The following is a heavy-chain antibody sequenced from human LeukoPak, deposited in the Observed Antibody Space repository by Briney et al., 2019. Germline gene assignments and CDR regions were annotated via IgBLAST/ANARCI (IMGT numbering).Heavy chain of an antibody. CDR3: ARGLRTYSSGWYQNWFDP. CDR2: INHSGST. CDR1: GGSFSDYY. J-gene: IGHJ5*02. D-gene: IGHD6-19*01. V-gene: IGHV4-34*01. Sequence: SETLSLTCAVYGGSFSDYYWTWIRQPPGKGLEWIGEINHSGSTNYNPSLKSRVTISVDTSKNQFSLKLSSVTAADTAVYYCARGLRTYSSGWYQNWFDPWGQGTLVTVSS.